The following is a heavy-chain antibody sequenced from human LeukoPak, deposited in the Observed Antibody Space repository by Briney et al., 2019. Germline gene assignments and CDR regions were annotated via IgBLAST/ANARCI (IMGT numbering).Heavy chain of an antibody. CDR3: ARVDSGRYYGHDY. CDR2: ISVYNGNT. V-gene: IGHV1-18*01. CDR1: GYTLGNYD. Sequence: ASVKVSCKASGYTLGNYDISWVRQAPGQGLEWMGWISVYNGNTNYAQKFQGRVTMTTDTSTNTAFMELRSLRSDDTAMYYCARVDSGRYYGHDYWGQGTLVTVTS. J-gene: IGHJ4*02. D-gene: IGHD1-26*01.